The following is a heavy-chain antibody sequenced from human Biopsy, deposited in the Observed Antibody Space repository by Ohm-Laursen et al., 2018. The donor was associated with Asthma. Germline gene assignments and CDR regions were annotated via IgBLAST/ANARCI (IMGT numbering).Heavy chain of an antibody. J-gene: IGHJ6*02. D-gene: IGHD1-7*01. Sequence: SVKVSCKASGGTFSSYAISWVRQAPGQGLEWMGGIIPIFGTANYAQKFQGSVTITADGSTSTAYMELSSLRSEDTAVYYCARDPHNSYLASLRTKFNYYYYGMDVWGQGTTVTVSS. CDR1: GGTFSSYA. V-gene: IGHV1-69*13. CDR2: IIPIFGTA. CDR3: ARDPHNSYLASLRTKFNYYYYGMDV.